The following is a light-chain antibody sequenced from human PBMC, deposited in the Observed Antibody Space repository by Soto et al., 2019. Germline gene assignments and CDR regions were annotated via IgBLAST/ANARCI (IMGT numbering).Light chain of an antibody. V-gene: IGKV3-15*01. CDR1: QSVGST. Sequence: EIVLTQSPATLSVSPGERATPSCRASQSVGSTLDWYQQRPGQPPRLLIYDASTRATRIPSRFSGSGSGTEFTLTIGSLQSEDFGVYYRQQFDHWPRSFGGGTKVDIK. CDR2: DAS. J-gene: IGKJ4*01. CDR3: QQFDHWPRS.